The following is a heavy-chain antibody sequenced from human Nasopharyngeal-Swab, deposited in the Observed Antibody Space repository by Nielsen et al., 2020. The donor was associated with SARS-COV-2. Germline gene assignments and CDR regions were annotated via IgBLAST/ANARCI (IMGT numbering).Heavy chain of an antibody. CDR2: IYYSGST. CDR3: ARGGAARPGFDY. D-gene: IGHD6-6*01. V-gene: IGHV4-31*02. Sequence: CQAAGKGLEWIGYIYYSGSTYYNPSLKSRVTISVDTSKNQFSLKLSSVTAADTAVYYCARGGAARPGFDYWGQGTLVTVSS. J-gene: IGHJ4*02.